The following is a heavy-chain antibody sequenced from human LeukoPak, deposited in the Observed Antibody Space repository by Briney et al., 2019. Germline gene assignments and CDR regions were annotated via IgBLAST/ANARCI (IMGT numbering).Heavy chain of an antibody. D-gene: IGHD3-10*02. V-gene: IGHV3-21*01. J-gene: IGHJ6*04. Sequence: GGSLRLSCVASGFNFSTYSMNWVRQAPGKGLEWVSSVSSGSTYIYYGDSVKGRFTISRDNAKNSLYLQMNSLRAEDTAVYYCAELGITMIGGVWGKGTTVTISS. CDR2: VSSGSTYI. CDR1: GFNFSTYS. CDR3: AELGITMIGGV.